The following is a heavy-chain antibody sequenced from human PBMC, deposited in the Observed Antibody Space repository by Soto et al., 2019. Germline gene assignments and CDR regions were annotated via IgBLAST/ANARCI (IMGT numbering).Heavy chain of an antibody. CDR1: GFTFNSYT. V-gene: IGHV3-21*01. J-gene: IGHJ6*03. D-gene: IGHD2-2*01. CDR2: ISSGSTYI. CDR3: ARTPGYCISTSCYDDYMDV. Sequence: EVQLAESGGGLVKPGGSLRLSCAASGFTFNSYTMNWVRQAPGKGLEWVSSISSGSTYIYYADSVKGRFTISRDNAKNSLYQQMNSLRAEDTAVYYCARTPGYCISTSCYDDYMDVWGKGTTVTVSS.